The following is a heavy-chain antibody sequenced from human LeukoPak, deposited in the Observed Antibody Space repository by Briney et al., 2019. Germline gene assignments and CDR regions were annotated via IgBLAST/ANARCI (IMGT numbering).Heavy chain of an antibody. CDR2: IKQDGSEK. Sequence: PGGSLRLSCAASGFTFRSYWMRWVRQAPGKGLEWVANIKQDGSEKNYVDSVKGRFTISRDNAKNSLYLQMNSLRAEDTAVYYCIVFGDSNHWGQGTLVTVSS. CDR3: IVFGDSNH. J-gene: IGHJ5*02. V-gene: IGHV3-7*03. D-gene: IGHD4-17*01. CDR1: GFTFRSYW.